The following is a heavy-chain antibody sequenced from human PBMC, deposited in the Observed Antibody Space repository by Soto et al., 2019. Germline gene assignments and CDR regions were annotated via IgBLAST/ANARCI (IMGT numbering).Heavy chain of an antibody. CDR3: ARDQGCYDSSGFNWFDP. V-gene: IGHV1-18*01. CDR1: GYTFTSYG. Sequence: ASVKVSCKASGYTFTSYGISWVRQAPGQGLEWMGWISAYNGNTNYAQKLQGRVTMTTDTSTSTAYMELRSLRSDDTAVYYCARDQGCYDSSGFNWFDPWGQGTLVTVSS. CDR2: ISAYNGNT. D-gene: IGHD3-22*01. J-gene: IGHJ5*02.